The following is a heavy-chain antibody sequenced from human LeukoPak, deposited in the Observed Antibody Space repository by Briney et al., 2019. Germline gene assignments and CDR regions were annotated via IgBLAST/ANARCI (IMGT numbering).Heavy chain of an antibody. CDR3: TKDQFIYYDSSGYYYKTEYFQH. D-gene: IGHD3-22*01. CDR1: GFTFSNAW. V-gene: IGHV3-15*01. J-gene: IGHJ1*01. CDR2: IKSKTDGGTT. Sequence: GGSLRLSCAASGFTFSNAWMSWVRQAPGKGLEWVGRIKSKTDGGTTDYAAPVKGRFTISRDDSKNTLYLQMNSLKTEDTAVYYCTKDQFIYYDSSGYYYKTEYFQHWGQGTLVTVSS.